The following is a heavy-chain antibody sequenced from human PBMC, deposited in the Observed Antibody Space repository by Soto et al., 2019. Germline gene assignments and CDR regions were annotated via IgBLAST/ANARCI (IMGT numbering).Heavy chain of an antibody. V-gene: IGHV1-8*01. CDR2: MNPPSGDT. CDR1: GYTFSSYD. Sequence: QVQLVQSGAEVKKPGASVKVSCKASGYTFSSYDINWVRQATGQGLEWMGWMNPPSGDTGYAQKFQGRGTMTRNTSITTAYMDLYSLRSEDTAVYYCAKVSRRGSAIDFDYWGQGTLVTVSP. D-gene: IGHD3-10*01. J-gene: IGHJ4*02. CDR3: AKVSRRGSAIDFDY.